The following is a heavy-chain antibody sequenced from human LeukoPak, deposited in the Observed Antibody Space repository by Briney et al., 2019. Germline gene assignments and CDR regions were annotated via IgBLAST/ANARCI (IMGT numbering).Heavy chain of an antibody. CDR3: AREKWELPAFDI. J-gene: IGHJ3*02. CDR2: MNPNSGNT. V-gene: IGHV1-8*03. CDR1: GYTFTDYY. Sequence: ASVKVSCKASGYTFTDYYIHWVRQATGQGLEWMGWMNPNSGNTGYAQKFQGRVTITRNTSISTAYMELSSLRSEDTAVYYCAREKWELPAFDIWGQGTMVTVSS. D-gene: IGHD1-26*01.